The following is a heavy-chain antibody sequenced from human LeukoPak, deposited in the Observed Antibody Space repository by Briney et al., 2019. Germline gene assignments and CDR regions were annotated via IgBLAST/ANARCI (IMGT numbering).Heavy chain of an antibody. Sequence: SETLSLTCAVYGGSLSGHYWSWIRQPPGKGLEWIGEINHSGNTNYNPSLKSRVTISVDTSKDQFLLELSALTAADTAVYYCARVGGKAGSWWVSLDQWGQGTLVTVSS. D-gene: IGHD4-23*01. J-gene: IGHJ4*02. CDR2: INHSGNT. CDR3: ARVGGKAGSWWVSLDQ. CDR1: GGSLSGHY. V-gene: IGHV4-34*01.